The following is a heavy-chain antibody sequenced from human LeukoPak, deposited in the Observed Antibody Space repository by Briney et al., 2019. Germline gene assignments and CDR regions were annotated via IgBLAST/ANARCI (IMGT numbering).Heavy chain of an antibody. CDR2: INSDGSST. D-gene: IGHD4-11*01. CDR1: GFTFSSYW. Sequence: PGGSLRLSCAASGFTFSSYWIQWVRRAPGKGLVWVSRINSDGSSTSHADSVKGRFTISRDNAKNTLFLQMNSLRAEDTAVYYCAREGYSGPYLDYWGQGTLVTVSS. CDR3: AREGYSGPYLDY. V-gene: IGHV3-74*01. J-gene: IGHJ4*02.